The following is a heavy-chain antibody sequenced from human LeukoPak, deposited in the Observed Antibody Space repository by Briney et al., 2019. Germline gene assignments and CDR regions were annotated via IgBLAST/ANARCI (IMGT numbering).Heavy chain of an antibody. CDR3: ARRAGAYSHPYDY. J-gene: IGHJ4*02. D-gene: IGHD4/OR15-4a*01. V-gene: IGHV3-48*01. CDR2: ISSISHTI. Sequence: GGSLRLSCAASGFTFKTYSMNWVRQAPGKGLEWVSYISSISHTIYYSDSVKGRFTISRDNSKNTLYLQMNSLRAEDTAVYYCARRAGAYSHPYDYWGQGTLVTVSS. CDR1: GFTFKTYS.